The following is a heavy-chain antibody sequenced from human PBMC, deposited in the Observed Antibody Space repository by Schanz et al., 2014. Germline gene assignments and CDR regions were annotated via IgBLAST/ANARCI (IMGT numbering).Heavy chain of an antibody. CDR3: AGAFDSSGYYFDY. V-gene: IGHV1-69*02. J-gene: IGHJ4*02. Sequence: QVQLVQSGAEVKKPGSSMKVSCKASGGTFNSYTINWVRQAPGQGLEWMGIINPIGGSTTYAQKFRGAVTLTTDTSTDTAYLELTSLRSEDTAVYYCAGAFDSSGYYFDYWGQGTLVTVSS. CDR2: INPIGGST. D-gene: IGHD3-22*01. CDR1: GGTFNSYT.